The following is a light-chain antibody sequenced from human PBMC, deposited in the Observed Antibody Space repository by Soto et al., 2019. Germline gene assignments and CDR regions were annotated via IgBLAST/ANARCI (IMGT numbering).Light chain of an antibody. CDR3: SSYTGSSTLL. CDR2: EVS. V-gene: IGLV2-14*01. CDR1: SSDVGGYNY. Sequence: QSALTQPASVSGSPGQSITISCTGTSSDVGGYNYVSWYHQHPGKDPKLMIYEVSNRPSGVSNRFSGSKSGKTASLTISGLQAEYDGDYYCSSYTGSSTLLFGGGTKLTVL. J-gene: IGLJ2*01.